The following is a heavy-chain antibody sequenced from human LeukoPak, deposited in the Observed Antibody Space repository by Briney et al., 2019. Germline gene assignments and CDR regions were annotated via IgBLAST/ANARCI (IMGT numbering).Heavy chain of an antibody. CDR2: ITNDGSST. CDR3: ARDRAAAADY. J-gene: IGHJ4*02. V-gene: IGHV3-74*01. CDR1: GLTFSSHW. D-gene: IGHD6-13*01. Sequence: PGGSLRLSCAASGLTFSSHWMHWVRQAPGKGLVWVSRITNDGSSTTYADSVKGRFTISRDNAKNMLYLQVNSLRAEDTAVYYCARDRAAAADYWGQGTLVTVSS.